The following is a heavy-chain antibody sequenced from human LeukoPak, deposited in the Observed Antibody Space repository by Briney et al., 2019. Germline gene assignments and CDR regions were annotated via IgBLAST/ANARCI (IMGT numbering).Heavy chain of an antibody. Sequence: SETLSLTCTVSGGSISSCSYYWGRIPQPPGKGREWIVTFNYSGSSYYNPSLKSRVTISVGTSKNQLSLKLNSETAADTSVYYCARHGSRLSAFGYWGQGTLVTVSS. D-gene: IGHD2-15*01. CDR3: ARHGSRLSAFGY. CDR2: FNYSGSS. V-gene: IGHV4-39*01. J-gene: IGHJ4*02. CDR1: GGSISSCSYY.